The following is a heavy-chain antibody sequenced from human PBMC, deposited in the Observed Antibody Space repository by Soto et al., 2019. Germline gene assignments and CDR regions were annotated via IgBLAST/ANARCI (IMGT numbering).Heavy chain of an antibody. CDR1: GGAINSETYY. D-gene: IGHD2-21*01. J-gene: IGHJ6*02. CDR2: IYYSGTT. V-gene: IGHV4-39*01. CDR3: ERHGNGYSYGMDV. Sequence: SETLSLTCNVPGGAINSETYYWAWIRQPPGKGLEWIGSIYYSGTTYYNPSLKSRVTISVDTSKNQFSLRLSSVTAADTAVYYCERHGNGYSYGMDVWGQGTTVT.